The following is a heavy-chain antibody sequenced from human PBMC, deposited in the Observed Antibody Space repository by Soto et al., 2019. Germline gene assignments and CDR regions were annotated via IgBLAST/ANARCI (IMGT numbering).Heavy chain of an antibody. J-gene: IGHJ4*02. V-gene: IGHV3-11*01. CDR3: ASGKWALDY. Sequence: QVHLVASGGGLVKPGGSLRLSCVASGITLSDNYMTWIRQAPGKGLEWLSYISNSDYTTYYADSVKGRFTISRDNAKNSLYRQLNGLRVEDTAVYYCASGKWALDYWGQGILVTVSS. CDR1: GITLSDNY. D-gene: IGHD1-26*01. CDR2: ISNSDYTT.